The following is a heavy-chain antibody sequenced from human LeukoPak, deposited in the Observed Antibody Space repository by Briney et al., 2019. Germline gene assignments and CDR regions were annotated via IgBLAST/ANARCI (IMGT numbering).Heavy chain of an antibody. CDR2: MSPNSGDT. V-gene: IGHV1-8*01. CDR1: GYTFTIYD. D-gene: IGHD2/OR15-2a*01. Sequence: GASVKVSCKASGYTFTIYDFNWVRQATGQRPEWMGWMSPNSGDTGYAQKFQDRVTMTRNTSISTAYMELSSLRSDDTAVYYCARGQNKCLGHWGLGTLVTVSS. CDR3: ARGQNKCLGH. J-gene: IGHJ4*02.